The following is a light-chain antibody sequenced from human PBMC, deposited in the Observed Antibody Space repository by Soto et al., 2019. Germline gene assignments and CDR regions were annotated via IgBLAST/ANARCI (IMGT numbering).Light chain of an antibody. CDR2: AAS. Sequence: DIQMTQSPSSLSASVRDRVTITCRASQSIRSYLNWYQQKPGKAPKLLIYAASSLQSGVPSRFSGSGSGTDFTLTISSLQPEDFATYYCQQSYSTPWTFGQGTKVDIK. J-gene: IGKJ1*01. CDR3: QQSYSTPWT. V-gene: IGKV1-39*01. CDR1: QSIRSY.